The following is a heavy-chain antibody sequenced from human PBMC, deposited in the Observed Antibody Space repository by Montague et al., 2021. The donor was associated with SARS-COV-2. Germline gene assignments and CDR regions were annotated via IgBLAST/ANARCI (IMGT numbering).Heavy chain of an antibody. CDR3: SCIESSSRKWTFDY. D-gene: IGHD1-26*01. CDR1: GDSISTYH. V-gene: IGHV4-4*07. Sequence: SETLSLTCSVSGDSISTYHWSWIRQRAGKGLEWIGRIYNSGLSNSNPTLKSRVTISVDTSKNQISLKLSSVTAADTAIYYCSCIESSSRKWTFDYWGHGTLVTVSS. J-gene: IGHJ4*01. CDR2: IYNSGLS.